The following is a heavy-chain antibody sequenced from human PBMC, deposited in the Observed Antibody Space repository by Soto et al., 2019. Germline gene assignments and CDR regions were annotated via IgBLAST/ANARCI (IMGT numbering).Heavy chain of an antibody. CDR1: GFTFCSFA. CDR2: ISGSGDST. D-gene: IGHD6-6*01. Sequence: GGSLRLSCAASGFTFCSFALSWVRQAPGKGLEWVSAISGSGDSTNYADSVKGRFTISRDNPKNTLYLQMNSLRAEDTAVFYCAKLPLYGSSSHPLDYWGQGALVTVSS. V-gene: IGHV3-23*01. CDR3: AKLPLYGSSSHPLDY. J-gene: IGHJ4*02.